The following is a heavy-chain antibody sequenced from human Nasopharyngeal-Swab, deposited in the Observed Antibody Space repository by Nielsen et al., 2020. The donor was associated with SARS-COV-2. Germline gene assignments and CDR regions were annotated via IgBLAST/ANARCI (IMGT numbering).Heavy chain of an antibody. CDR2: ISAYNGNT. V-gene: IGHV1-18*01. CDR1: GYTFTSYG. J-gene: IGHJ4*02. Sequence: ASVKVSCKASGYTFTSYGISWVRQAPGQGLEWMGWISAYNGNTNYAQKLQGRVTMTTDTSTSTAYMELRSLRSDDTAVYYCARAVFLTPKLAAPGPLGDYWGQETLVTVPS. D-gene: IGHD6-13*01. CDR3: ARAVFLTPKLAAPGPLGDY.